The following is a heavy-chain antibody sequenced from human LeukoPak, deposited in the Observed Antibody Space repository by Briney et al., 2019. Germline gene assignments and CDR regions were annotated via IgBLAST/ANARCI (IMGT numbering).Heavy chain of an antibody. Sequence: GGSLRLSCAASGFTFSNAWMSWFRQAPGKGLEWVGRIKSKTDGGTTDYAAPVKGRFTISRDDSKNTLYLQMNSLKTEDTAVYYCTTEIGDRTYYYDSSGYYSPHYWGQGTLVTVSS. D-gene: IGHD3-22*01. V-gene: IGHV3-15*01. CDR1: GFTFSNAW. J-gene: IGHJ4*02. CDR3: TTEIGDRTYYYDSSGYYSPHY. CDR2: IKSKTDGGTT.